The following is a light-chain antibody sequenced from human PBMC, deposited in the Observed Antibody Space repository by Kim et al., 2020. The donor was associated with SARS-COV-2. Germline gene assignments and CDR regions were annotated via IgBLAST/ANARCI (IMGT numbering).Light chain of an antibody. CDR1: QSISSY. V-gene: IGKV1-39*01. CDR2: AAS. J-gene: IGKJ4*01. CDR3: QQGYSTPLS. Sequence: DIQMTQSPSSLSASVGDRVTITCRASQSISSYLNWYQQKPGKAPKLLIYAASSLQSGVPSRISGSGSGTDFMLTISSLQPEDFATYYCQQGYSTPLSFGGGTKVDIK.